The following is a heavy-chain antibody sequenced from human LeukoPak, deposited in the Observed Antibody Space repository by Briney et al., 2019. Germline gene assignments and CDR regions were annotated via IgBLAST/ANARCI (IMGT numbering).Heavy chain of an antibody. Sequence: SETLSLTCTVSGGSINNYYWSWIRQPAGEGLELIGHIYTTGSTNYNPSLKSRVTMSVDTSKNQFSLKLSSVTAADTAMHYCARLRCAGNTCASRGAFDIWGQGTMVTVSS. J-gene: IGHJ3*02. CDR2: IYTTGST. CDR3: ARLRCAGNTCASRGAFDI. V-gene: IGHV4-4*07. CDR1: GGSINNYY. D-gene: IGHD3-16*01.